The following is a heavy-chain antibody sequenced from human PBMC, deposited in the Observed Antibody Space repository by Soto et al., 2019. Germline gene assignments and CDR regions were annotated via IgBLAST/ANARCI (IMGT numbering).Heavy chain of an antibody. J-gene: IGHJ5*02. CDR2: ISSSGSTI. D-gene: IGHD1-1*01. CDR1: GFTFSDYY. V-gene: IGHV3-11*01. Sequence: GGSLRLSCAASGFTFSDYYMSWIRQAPGKGLEWVSYISSSGSTIYYADSVKGRFTISRDNAKNSLYLQMNSLRAEDTAVYYCAGEMGGFYLSGTTVDWFDPWGQGTLVTVSS. CDR3: AGEMGGFYLSGTTVDWFDP.